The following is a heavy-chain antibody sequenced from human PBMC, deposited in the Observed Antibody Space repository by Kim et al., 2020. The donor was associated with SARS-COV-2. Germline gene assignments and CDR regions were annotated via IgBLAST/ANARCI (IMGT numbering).Heavy chain of an antibody. D-gene: IGHD6-19*01. V-gene: IGHV4-34*01. Sequence: PSLKGRVSISVDTAKNPFSLKLSSVTAADTAVYYCASSLRWQWLAYYFDYWGQGTLVTVSS. J-gene: IGHJ4*02. CDR3: ASSLRWQWLAYYFDY.